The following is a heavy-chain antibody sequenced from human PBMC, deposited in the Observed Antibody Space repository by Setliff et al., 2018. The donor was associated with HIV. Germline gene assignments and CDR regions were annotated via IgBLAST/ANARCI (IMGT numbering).Heavy chain of an antibody. D-gene: IGHD3-16*01. Sequence: SETLSLTCTVSGGSISSYYGSWIRQSAGKGLEWIGRIYSSGSTNYNPSLKSRVTISVDTSKNQFSLKLSSVTAADTAVYYCARRTSTNYYYGNYYYMDVWGKGTTVTVSS. J-gene: IGHJ6*03. V-gene: IGHV4-4*07. CDR3: ARRTSTNYYYGNYYYMDV. CDR1: GGSISSYY. CDR2: IYSSGST.